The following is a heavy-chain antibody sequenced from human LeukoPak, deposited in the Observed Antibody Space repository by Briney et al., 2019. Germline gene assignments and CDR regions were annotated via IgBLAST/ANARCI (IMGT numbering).Heavy chain of an antibody. CDR2: LQVIGDT. CDR3: ARTARYFDS. J-gene: IGHJ4*02. V-gene: IGHV4-59*08. D-gene: IGHD2-15*01. Sequence: SETLSLTCTDSGDSVRGHYWSCIREAPGKGLECMGYLQVIGDTTYNPPLQYRGDLSFHTSKNQFSLRLRSVAAADTAVYYCARTARYFDSWGPGTLVTVSS. CDR1: GDSVRGHY.